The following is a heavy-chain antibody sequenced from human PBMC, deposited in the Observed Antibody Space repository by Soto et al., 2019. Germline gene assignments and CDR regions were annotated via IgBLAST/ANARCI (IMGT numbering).Heavy chain of an antibody. D-gene: IGHD4-4*01. Sequence: SETLSLTCTVSGGSISSGDYYWSWIRQPPGKGLEWIGYIYYSGSTYYNPSLKSRVTISVDTSKNQFSLKLSSVTAADTAVYYCARSKNPTTVTGGGLFWFDPWGQGTLVTVSS. V-gene: IGHV4-30-4*01. J-gene: IGHJ5*02. CDR1: GGSISSGDYY. CDR3: ARSKNPTTVTGGGLFWFDP. CDR2: IYYSGST.